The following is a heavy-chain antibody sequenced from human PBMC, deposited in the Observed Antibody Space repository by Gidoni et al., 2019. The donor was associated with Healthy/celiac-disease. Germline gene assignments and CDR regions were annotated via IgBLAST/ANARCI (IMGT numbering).Heavy chain of an antibody. CDR1: GGSISSGSYY. D-gene: IGHD3-16*01. J-gene: IGHJ4*02. V-gene: IGHV4-61*02. CDR2: IDTSGST. CDR3: AGGGFSNLDY. Sequence: QVQLQESGPGLVKPSQTLSLTCTVSGGSISSGSYYWSWIRQPAGKGLEWIGRIDTSGSTNYNPSLKSRVTISVDTSKNQFSLKLSSVTAADTAVYYCAGGGFSNLDYWGQGTLVTVSS.